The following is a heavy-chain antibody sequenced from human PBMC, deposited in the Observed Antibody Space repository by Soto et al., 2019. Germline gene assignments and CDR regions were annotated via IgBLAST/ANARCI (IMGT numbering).Heavy chain of an antibody. V-gene: IGHV1-18*04. J-gene: IGHJ4*02. CDR1: GYTFTSYG. Sequence: ASVKSCKASGYTFTSYGISWVRQAPGQGLEWMGWISAYNGNTNYAQKLQGRATMTTDTSTSTAYMELRSLRSDDTAVYYCARGGGDYVRYPVDYWGQGTLVTVSS. CDR3: ARGGGDYVRYPVDY. D-gene: IGHD2-21*02. CDR2: ISAYNGNT.